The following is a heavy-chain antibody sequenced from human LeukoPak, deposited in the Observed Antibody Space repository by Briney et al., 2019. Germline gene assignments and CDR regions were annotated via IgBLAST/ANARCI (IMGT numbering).Heavy chain of an antibody. CDR2: ISGSGGST. CDR1: GFTFSSYA. CDR3: AYSTKNYDYAMDV. J-gene: IGHJ6*02. V-gene: IGHV3-23*01. Sequence: GGSLRLSCAASGFTFSSYAMSWVRQAPGKGLEWVSAISGSGGSTYYADSVKGRFTISRDNSKNTLYLQMNSLRVEDTAVYYCAYSTKNYDYAMDVWGQGTTVTVSS. D-gene: IGHD2/OR15-2a*01.